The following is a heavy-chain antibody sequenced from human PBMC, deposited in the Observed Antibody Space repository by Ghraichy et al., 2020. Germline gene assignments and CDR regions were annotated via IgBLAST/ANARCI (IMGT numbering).Heavy chain of an antibody. CDR3: ARDRARYSSGWYDY. V-gene: IGHV3-21*01. Sequence: GGSLRLSCAASGFTFSSYSMNWVRQAPGKGLEWVSSISSSSSYIYYADSVKGRFTISRDNAKNSLYLQMNSLRAEDTAVYYCARDRARYSSGWYDYWGQGTLVTVSS. CDR1: GFTFSSYS. CDR2: ISSSSSYI. J-gene: IGHJ4*02. D-gene: IGHD6-19*01.